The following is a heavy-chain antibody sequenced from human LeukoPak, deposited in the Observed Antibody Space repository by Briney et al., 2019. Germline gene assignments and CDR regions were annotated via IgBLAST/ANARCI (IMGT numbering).Heavy chain of an antibody. J-gene: IGHJ4*02. Sequence: GRSLRLSCAASGFTFSSYAMHWVRQAPGKGLEWVAVISYDGSNKYYADSVKGRLTISRDNSKNTLYPQMNSLRAEDTAVYYCARDGTDYGGDYWGQGTLVTVSS. CDR1: GFTFSSYA. D-gene: IGHD4-17*01. CDR2: ISYDGSNK. CDR3: ARDGTDYGGDY. V-gene: IGHV3-30*04.